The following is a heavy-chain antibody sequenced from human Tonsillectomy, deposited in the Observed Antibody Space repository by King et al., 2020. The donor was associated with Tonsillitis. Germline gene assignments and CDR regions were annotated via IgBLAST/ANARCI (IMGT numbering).Heavy chain of an antibody. Sequence: VQLVESGGGVVQPGGSLRLSCAASGLTFSRYGMHWVRQAPGKGLEWVAYIWYDASNKYYADSVKGRFTISRDQSKSTLYLHMNTLRPEDTAVYYCVKDQGSVALQNFVYWGQGTLVTVSS. CDR3: VKDQGSVALQNFVY. CDR1: GLTFSRYG. D-gene: IGHD4-23*01. CDR2: IWYDASNK. V-gene: IGHV3-30*02. J-gene: IGHJ4*02.